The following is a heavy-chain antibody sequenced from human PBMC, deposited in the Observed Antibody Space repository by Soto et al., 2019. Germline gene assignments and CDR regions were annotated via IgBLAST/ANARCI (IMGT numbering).Heavy chain of an antibody. D-gene: IGHD3-3*01. Sequence: PGGSLRLSCAASGFTFSDYYMSWIRQAPGKGLEWVSYISSSGSTIYYADSVKGRFTISRDNAKNSLYLQMNSLRAEDTAVYYCARAQVVTIFGVVYFYDYWGQGTLVTAPQ. CDR1: GFTFSDYY. J-gene: IGHJ4*02. CDR3: ARAQVVTIFGVVYFYDY. V-gene: IGHV3-11*01. CDR2: ISSSGSTI.